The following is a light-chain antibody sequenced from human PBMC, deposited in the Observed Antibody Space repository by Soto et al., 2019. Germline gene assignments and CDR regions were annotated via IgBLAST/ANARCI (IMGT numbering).Light chain of an antibody. CDR1: SRDIGTSNL. Sequence: QSVLTQPASVSGSPGQSITSSCTGTSRDIGTSNLVSWYQRYPGKAPKLMIYEVTKRPSGISYRYSSSKSDNTASLTISDIQPEDEADYYCYSFTGLSATLCDFGTATKVTV. CDR3: YSFTGLSATLCD. J-gene: IGLJ1*01. V-gene: IGLV2-23*02. CDR2: EVT.